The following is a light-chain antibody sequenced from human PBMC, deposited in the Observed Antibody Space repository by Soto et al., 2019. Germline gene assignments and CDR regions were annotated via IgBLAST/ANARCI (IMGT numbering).Light chain of an antibody. V-gene: IGKV4-1*01. Sequence: DIVMTQSPDSLAVSLGERATINCKSSRSVLYSSNNKNYLAWYQQKPGQPPKLLINWASTRESGVPDRFCGSGSGTDFTLTISSMQAEDVAVYYCQQYFSSPHTFGQGTKLEIK. CDR2: WAS. CDR3: QQYFSSPHT. J-gene: IGKJ2*01. CDR1: RSVLYSSNNKNY.